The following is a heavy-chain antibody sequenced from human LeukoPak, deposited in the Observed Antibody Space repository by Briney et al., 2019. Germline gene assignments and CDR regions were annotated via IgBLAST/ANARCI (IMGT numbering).Heavy chain of an antibody. CDR3: ASGVHYFDY. Sequence: GGSLRLCCAASGFTFSNYWMSWVRQAPGKGLEWVANIKQDGSEKYYVDSVKGQFTISRDNAKNSLYLQMNSLRAEDTAVYYCASGVHYFDYWGQGTLVTVSS. D-gene: IGHD3-10*01. CDR1: GFTFSNYW. CDR2: IKQDGSEK. J-gene: IGHJ4*02. V-gene: IGHV3-7*01.